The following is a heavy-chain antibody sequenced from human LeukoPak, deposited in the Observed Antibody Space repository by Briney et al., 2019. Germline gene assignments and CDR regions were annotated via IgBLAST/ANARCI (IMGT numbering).Heavy chain of an antibody. CDR2: INPNSGGT. V-gene: IGHV1-2*04. J-gene: IGHJ4*02. CDR3: ARAGYSSGVDY. D-gene: IGHD6-19*01. CDR1: GYTFTVYY. Sequence: ASVKVSCKASGYTFTVYYVHWVRQAPGQGLEWMGWINPNSGGTNYAQKFQGWVTMTRDTSISAAYMELSRLRSDDTAVYYCARAGYSSGVDYWGQGTLVTVSS.